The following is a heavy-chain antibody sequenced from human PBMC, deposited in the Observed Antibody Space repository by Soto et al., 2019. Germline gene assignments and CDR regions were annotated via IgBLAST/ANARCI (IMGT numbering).Heavy chain of an antibody. D-gene: IGHD1-1*01. V-gene: IGHV4-34*01. CDR2: MSHSGGT. Sequence: QVQLQQWGAGLLKPSETLSLTCAVYGGFVSSGSYYWSWIRQPPGKGLEWIGEMSHSGGTHFNQCLKNRLSTSVDTSRNQFSLRMSSVTAPDTALYYCARVERGTPTTVLDAFDIWGPRTLVTVSS. CDR3: ARVERGTPTTVLDAFDI. J-gene: IGHJ3*02. CDR1: GGFVSSGSYY.